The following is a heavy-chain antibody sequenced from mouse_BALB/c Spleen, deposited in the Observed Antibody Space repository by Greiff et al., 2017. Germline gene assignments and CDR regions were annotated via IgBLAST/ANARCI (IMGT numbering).Heavy chain of an antibody. D-gene: IGHD2-1*01. V-gene: IGHV3-8*02. CDR3: AREGNYDWYFDV. CDR1: GDSITSGY. CDR2: ISYSGST. J-gene: IGHJ1*01. Sequence: EVKLMESGPSLVKPSQTLSLTCSVTGDSITSGYWNWIRKFPGNKLEYMGYISYSGSTYYNPSLKSRISITRDTSKNQYYLQLNSVTTEDTATYYCAREGNYDWYFDVWGAGTTVTVSS.